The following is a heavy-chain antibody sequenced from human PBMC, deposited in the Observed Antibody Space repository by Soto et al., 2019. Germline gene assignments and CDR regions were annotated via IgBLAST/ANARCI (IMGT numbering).Heavy chain of an antibody. CDR3: AGQDPYDSSGYGYYFDY. V-gene: IGHV4-59*01. CDR1: GGSISSYY. J-gene: IGHJ4*02. CDR2: IYYSGST. Sequence: PSETLSLTCTASGGSISSYYWSWIRQPPGKGLEWIGYIYYSGSTNYNPSLKSRVTISVDTSKNQFSLKLSSVTAADTAVYYCAGQDPYDSSGYGYYFDYWGQGTLVTVS. D-gene: IGHD3-22*01.